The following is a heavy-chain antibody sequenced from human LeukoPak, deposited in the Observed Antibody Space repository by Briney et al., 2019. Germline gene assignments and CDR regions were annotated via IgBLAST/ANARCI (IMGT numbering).Heavy chain of an antibody. V-gene: IGHV4-31*03. CDR3: ARAFRPRITMVRGVKYYFDY. Sequence: SETLFLTCTVSGGSISSGGYYWSWIRQHPGKGLEWIGYIYYSGSTYYNPSLKSRVTISVDTSKNQFSLKLSSVTAADTAVYYCARAFRPRITMVRGVKYYFDYWGQGTLVTVSS. D-gene: IGHD3-10*01. CDR2: IYYSGST. CDR1: GGSISSGGYY. J-gene: IGHJ4*02.